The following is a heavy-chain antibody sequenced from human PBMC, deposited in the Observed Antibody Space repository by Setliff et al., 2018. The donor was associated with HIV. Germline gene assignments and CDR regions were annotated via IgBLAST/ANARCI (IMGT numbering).Heavy chain of an antibody. CDR3: TKGVQRLRPYYFDS. Sequence: PGGSLRLSCAASGFTFSYYAMHWVRQAPGKGLEWVALISYDGSNKYYADSVKGRFTISRDNSKNTLYLQMNSLRVEDTAIYYCTKGVQRLRPYYFDSWGQGTLVTVSS. V-gene: IGHV3-30*07. D-gene: IGHD4-17*01. CDR2: ISYDGSNK. CDR1: GFTFSYYA. J-gene: IGHJ4*02.